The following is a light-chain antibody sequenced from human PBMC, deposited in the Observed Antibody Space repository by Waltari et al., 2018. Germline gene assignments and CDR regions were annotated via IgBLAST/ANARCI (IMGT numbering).Light chain of an antibody. V-gene: IGKV1-33*01. J-gene: IGKJ5*01. CDR2: DAS. CDR3: QQYDNLPIT. Sequence: DIQMTQSPSSLSASVGDSVTNTCQASQDISNYLNWYQQKPGKAPKLLIYDASNLETGVPSRFSGSGSGTDFTFTISSLQPEDIATYYCQQYDNLPITFGQGTRLEIK. CDR1: QDISNY.